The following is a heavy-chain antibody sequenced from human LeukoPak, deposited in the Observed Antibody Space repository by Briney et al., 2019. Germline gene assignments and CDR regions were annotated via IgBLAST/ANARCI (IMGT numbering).Heavy chain of an antibody. CDR1: GYTFTSYG. CDR2: IIPIFGTT. V-gene: IGHV1-69*13. CDR3: ARHNYGVNNWFDP. D-gene: IGHD4-17*01. J-gene: IGHJ5*02. Sequence: ASVKVSCKASGYTFTSYGISWVRQAPGQGLEWMGGIIPIFGTTNYAQKFQGRVTVTADESTTTAYMELSSLRSEDTAVYYCARHNYGVNNWFDPWGQGTLVTVSS.